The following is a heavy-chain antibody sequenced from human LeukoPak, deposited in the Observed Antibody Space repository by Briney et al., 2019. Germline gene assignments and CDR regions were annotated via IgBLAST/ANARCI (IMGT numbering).Heavy chain of an antibody. D-gene: IGHD3-9*01. CDR2: IVGSGVTT. V-gene: IGHV3-23*01. CDR3: AKEGNVLRYFDWLDY. CDR1: GFTFSNYG. Sequence: GGSLRLSCVASGFTFSNYGMNWVRQAPGKGLEWVSGIVGSGVTTYYADSVKGRFTISRDNSKNTLYLQMNSLRAEDTAVYYCAKEGNVLRYFDWLDYWGQGTLVTVSS. J-gene: IGHJ4*02.